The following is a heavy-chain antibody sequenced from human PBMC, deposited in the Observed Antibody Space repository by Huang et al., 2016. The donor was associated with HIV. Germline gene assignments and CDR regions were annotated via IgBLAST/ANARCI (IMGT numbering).Heavy chain of an antibody. CDR1: GYTFTGYP. CDR3: ARGISRSVHNYYYMDV. D-gene: IGHD6-19*01. Sequence: QVQLVQSGSVLKEPGASVKVSCKASGYTFTGYPLTWVRQAPGQGLGCVGWISTITGDPTYAQAFTGRLVLALDTSVSTSYLQISSLKPEDTATYFCARGISRSVHNYYYMDVWGKGTTVTVSS. J-gene: IGHJ6*03. CDR2: ISTITGDP. V-gene: IGHV7-4-1*02.